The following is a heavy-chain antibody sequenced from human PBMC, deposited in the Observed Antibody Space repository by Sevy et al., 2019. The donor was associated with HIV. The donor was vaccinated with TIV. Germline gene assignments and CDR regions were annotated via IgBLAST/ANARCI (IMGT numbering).Heavy chain of an antibody. CDR3: TKTSRFISGYYFLYES. CDR2: IRSDGTHE. V-gene: IGHV3-30*02. D-gene: IGHD3-10*01. Sequence: GGSLRLSCSTSGFILSNFAMHWVRQAPGKGPEWVTYIRSDGTHEHYAPSVKGRFSVSRDAYKNTVYLQMNYLWPEHTAVYYCTKTSRFISGYYFLYESWGRGTLVSVSS. J-gene: IGHJ4*02. CDR1: GFILSNFA.